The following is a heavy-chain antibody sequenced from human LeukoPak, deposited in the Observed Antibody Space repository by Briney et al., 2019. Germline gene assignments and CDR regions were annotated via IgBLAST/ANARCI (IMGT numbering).Heavy chain of an antibody. Sequence: GGSLRLSCVASGFMLPIHEMNWVRQAPGKGLEWISYMSNVGGTTHYADSVKGRFTVSRDNAKNSLYLQMDSLRVEDTAVYYCARVEGEQQLDYWGQGTLVTVSS. V-gene: IGHV3-48*03. J-gene: IGHJ4*02. CDR2: MSNVGGTT. CDR3: ARVEGEQQLDY. D-gene: IGHD6-13*01. CDR1: GFMLPIHE.